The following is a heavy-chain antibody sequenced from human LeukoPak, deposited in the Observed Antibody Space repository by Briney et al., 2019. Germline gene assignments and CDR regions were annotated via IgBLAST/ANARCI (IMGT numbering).Heavy chain of an antibody. V-gene: IGHV4-34*01. CDR2: INHSGSA. Sequence: EPSETLSLTCAVYGGSFSDYYWSWNRQPPGKGLEWIGEINHSGSAEYNPSLKSRVTISVDTSKSQLSLNLTSVTAADTAVYYCARGRGLTYYFDSSGYYYNYWGQGTLVTVSS. CDR3: ARGRGLTYYFDSSGYYYNY. CDR1: GGSFSDYY. D-gene: IGHD3-22*01. J-gene: IGHJ4*02.